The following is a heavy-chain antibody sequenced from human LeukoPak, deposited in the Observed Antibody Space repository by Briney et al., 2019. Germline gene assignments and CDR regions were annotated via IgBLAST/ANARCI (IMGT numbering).Heavy chain of an antibody. D-gene: IGHD3-22*01. Sequence: GGSLRLSCAASGFTVSSNYMSWVRKAPGKGLEWGSIIYSGGSTYYADSVKGRFTISRDNSKNTLYLQMNSLRAEDTAVYYCARDISSGYYDAFDIWGQGTMVTVSS. J-gene: IGHJ3*02. CDR2: IYSGGST. CDR3: ARDISSGYYDAFDI. V-gene: IGHV3-66*01. CDR1: GFTVSSNY.